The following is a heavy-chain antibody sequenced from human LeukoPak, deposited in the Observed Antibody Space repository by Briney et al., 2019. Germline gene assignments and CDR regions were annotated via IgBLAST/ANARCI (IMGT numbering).Heavy chain of an antibody. Sequence: EASVKVSCKASGYTFTSYGISWVRQAPGQGLEWMGWISAYNGNTNYAQKLQGRVTMTTDTSTSTAYMELRSLRSDDTAVYYCARFSGSGYYLGTYYFDYWGQGTLVTVSS. CDR1: GYTFTSYG. V-gene: IGHV1-18*01. D-gene: IGHD3-22*01. CDR3: ARFSGSGYYLGTYYFDY. CDR2: ISAYNGNT. J-gene: IGHJ4*02.